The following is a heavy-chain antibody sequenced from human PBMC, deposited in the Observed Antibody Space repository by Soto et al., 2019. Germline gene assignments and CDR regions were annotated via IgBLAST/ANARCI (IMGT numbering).Heavy chain of an antibody. CDR2: IYYSGST. V-gene: IGHV4-59*08. Sequence: TSETLSLTCTVSNDSISPYYWSWIRQPPGKGLEWIGYIYYSGSTNYNPSLKSRVTISVDTSKNQFSLKLSSVTAADTAVYYCARRYGSSFDYWGQGTLVTVSS. CDR1: NDSISPYY. D-gene: IGHD6-13*01. CDR3: ARRYGSSFDY. J-gene: IGHJ4*02.